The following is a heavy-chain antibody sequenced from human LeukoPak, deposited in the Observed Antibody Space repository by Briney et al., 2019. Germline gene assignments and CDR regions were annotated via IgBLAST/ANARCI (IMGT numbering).Heavy chain of an antibody. CDR1: GFTFSSYS. J-gene: IGHJ6*02. CDR3: ARVNTQRYYYGMDV. Sequence: GGSLRLSCAASGFTFSSYSMNWVRQAPGKRLEWVSSISSSSSYIYYADSVKGRFTISRDNAKNSLYLQMNSLRAEDTAVYYCARVNTQRYYYGMDVWGQGTTVTVSS. CDR2: ISSSSSYI. D-gene: IGHD2-2*02. V-gene: IGHV3-21*01.